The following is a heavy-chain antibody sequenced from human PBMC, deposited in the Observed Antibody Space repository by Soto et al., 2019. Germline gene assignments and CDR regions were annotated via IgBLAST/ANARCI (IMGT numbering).Heavy chain of an antibody. CDR3: ARTGSYGDY. CDR2: DASKA. Sequence: QVQLVESGGGVVQPGRSLRLPCAASGFTFSNYAMHWVRQAPGKGLEWVAVDASKAYYAESVKGRFTISRDNSKDTLYLQMNSLRGEDTAVYYCARTGSYGDYWGQGTLVTVSS. J-gene: IGHJ4*02. CDR1: GFTFSNYA. D-gene: IGHD1-26*01. V-gene: IGHV3-33*01.